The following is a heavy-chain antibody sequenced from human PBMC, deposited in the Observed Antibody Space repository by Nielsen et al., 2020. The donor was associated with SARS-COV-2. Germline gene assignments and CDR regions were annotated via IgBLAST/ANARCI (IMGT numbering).Heavy chain of an antibody. Sequence: SLKISCAASGFTFDDYAMHWVRQAPGKGLEWVSGISWNSGSIGYADSVKGRFTISRDNAKNSLYLQMNSLRAEDTALYYCAKAASRRSVKVVGYSYSYDYYDGMDVWGQGTTVTVSS. V-gene: IGHV3-9*01. J-gene: IGHJ6*02. CDR2: ISWNSGSI. CDR3: AKAASRRSVKVVGYSYSYDYYDGMDV. D-gene: IGHD5-18*01. CDR1: GFTFDDYA.